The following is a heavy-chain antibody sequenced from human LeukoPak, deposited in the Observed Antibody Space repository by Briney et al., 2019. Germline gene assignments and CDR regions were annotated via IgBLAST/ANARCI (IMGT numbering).Heavy chain of an antibody. Sequence: GASVKVSCKASGYTFASYGISWVRQAPGQGLEWMGWISAYNGNTNYAQKLQGRVTMTTDTSTSTAYMELRSLRSDDTAVYYCARLRGDIVVVPAAIADLCFDYWGQGTLVTVSS. D-gene: IGHD2-2*01. CDR2: ISAYNGNT. CDR3: ARLRGDIVVVPAAIADLCFDY. J-gene: IGHJ4*02. V-gene: IGHV1-18*01. CDR1: GYTFASYG.